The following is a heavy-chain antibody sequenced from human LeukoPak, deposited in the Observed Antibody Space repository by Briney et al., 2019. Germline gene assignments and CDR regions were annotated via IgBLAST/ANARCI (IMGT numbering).Heavy chain of an antibody. V-gene: IGHV1-69*01. CDR2: IIPSFGTA. CDR3: ARLSTGGYYYGSGFDY. CDR1: GGTFSSYG. J-gene: IGHJ4*02. D-gene: IGHD3-10*01. Sequence: ASVKVSCKASGGTFSSYGISWVRQAPGQGLEWMGGIIPSFGTANYAQKFQGRVTITADESTRTAYMELSSLGSEDTAVYYCARLSTGGYYYGSGFDYWGQGTLVTVSS.